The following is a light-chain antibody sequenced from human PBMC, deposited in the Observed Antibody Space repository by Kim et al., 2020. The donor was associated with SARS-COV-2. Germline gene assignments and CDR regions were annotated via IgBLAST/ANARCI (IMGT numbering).Light chain of an antibody. CDR3: QRSYSTLT. Sequence: DIQMTQSPSSLSASVGDRITITCRASQSISTYLNWYQQKPGKAPKLLIYAASSLQSGVPSRFSGSGSGTEFTLTISSLQPEDFATYYCQRSYSTLTFGGGTKVDIK. CDR2: AAS. CDR1: QSISTY. V-gene: IGKV1-39*01. J-gene: IGKJ4*01.